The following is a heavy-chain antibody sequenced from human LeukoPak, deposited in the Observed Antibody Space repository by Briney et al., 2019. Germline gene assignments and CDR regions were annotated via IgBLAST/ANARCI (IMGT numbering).Heavy chain of an antibody. D-gene: IGHD6-19*01. Sequence: QPGGSLRLSCAASGFTFSSYEMNWVRQAPGKVLEWVSYISSSGSTIYYADSVKGRFTHSRDNAKNSLYLQMNSLRAEDTAVYYCARKSSGLSPDYDYWGQGTLVTVSS. CDR1: GFTFSSYE. CDR3: ARKSSGLSPDYDY. CDR2: ISSSGSTI. V-gene: IGHV3-48*03. J-gene: IGHJ4*02.